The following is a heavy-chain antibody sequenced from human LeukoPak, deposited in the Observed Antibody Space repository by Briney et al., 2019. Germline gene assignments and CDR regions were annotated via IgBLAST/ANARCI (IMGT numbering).Heavy chain of an antibody. Sequence: SETLSLTCTVSGGSISSHYWSWIRQPPGEGLEWIGQIHYSGSSNCNASLKSRVTISVDTSKNQFSLRLSSVTAADTAVYYCARHDVWYAFDIWGQGTMVSVSS. CDR2: IHYSGSS. V-gene: IGHV4-59*08. CDR3: ARHDVWYAFDI. J-gene: IGHJ3*02. D-gene: IGHD2-8*01. CDR1: GGSISSHY.